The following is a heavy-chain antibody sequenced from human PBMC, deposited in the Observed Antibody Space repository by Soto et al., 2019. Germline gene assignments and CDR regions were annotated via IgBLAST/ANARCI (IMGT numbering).Heavy chain of an antibody. CDR2: IRSKANSYAT. CDR1: GFTFSGSA. D-gene: IGHD5-12*01. J-gene: IGHJ4*02. CDR3: TRHAGSMATMD. V-gene: IGHV3-73*01. Sequence: EVQLVESGGGLVQPGGSLKLSCAASGFTFSGSAMHWVRQASGKGLEWVGRIRSKANSYATAYAASVKGRFTISRDDSKNTAYLQMNSLKTEDTAVYYCTRHAGSMATMDWGQGTLVTVSS.